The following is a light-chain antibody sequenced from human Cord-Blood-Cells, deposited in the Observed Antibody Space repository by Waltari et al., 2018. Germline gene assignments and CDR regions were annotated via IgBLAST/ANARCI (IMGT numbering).Light chain of an antibody. CDR2: EVS. CDR3: CSYAGSSTFV. CDR1: SSDFGRYNL. V-gene: IGLV2-23*02. J-gene: IGLJ2*01. Sequence: QAALTQPASVSGSPGQSITISCTGTSSDFGRYNLVSWYQQHPGKAPILMIYEVSKRPSGVSNRFSGSKSGNTASLTISGLQAEDEADYYCCSYAGSSTFVFGGGTKLTVL.